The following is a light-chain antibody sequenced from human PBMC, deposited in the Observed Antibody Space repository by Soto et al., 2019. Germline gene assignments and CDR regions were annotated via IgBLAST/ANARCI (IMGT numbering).Light chain of an antibody. Sequence: EIVMTQSPATLSVSPGERATVSCRASQSVSSNLAWYQQTPAQAPRLLIYGASTRATGTPARFSGSGSGTEFSLTSGRLQPEDFAGYYCQQYNTLPRTFGEGTKLEIK. CDR3: QQYNTLPRT. CDR2: GAS. CDR1: QSVSSN. J-gene: IGKJ2*01. V-gene: IGKV3-15*01.